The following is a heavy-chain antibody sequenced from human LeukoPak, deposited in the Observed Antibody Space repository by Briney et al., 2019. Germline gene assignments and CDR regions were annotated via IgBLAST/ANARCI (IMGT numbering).Heavy chain of an antibody. CDR2: IYTSGSN. J-gene: IGHJ1*01. V-gene: IGHV4-61*02. CDR1: GDSISNVNYY. Sequence: SETLSLTCIVSGDSISNVNYYWSWIRQPAGKGLEWIGRIYTSGSNNYNPSLKSRVTISVDTSKNQFSLKLTSVTAADTAVYYCARGDSDSSGYSRGYFHHWGQGTLVTVSS. D-gene: IGHD3-22*01. CDR3: ARGDSDSSGYSRGYFHH.